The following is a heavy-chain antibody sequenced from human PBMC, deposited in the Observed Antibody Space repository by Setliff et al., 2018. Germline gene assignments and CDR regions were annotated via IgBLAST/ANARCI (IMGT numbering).Heavy chain of an antibody. CDR2: INPNSGGT. CDR3: ARSGWLREYYFDY. D-gene: IGHD5-12*01. CDR1: GYIFAYYA. V-gene: IGHV1-2*04. J-gene: IGHJ4*02. Sequence: VASVKVSCKASGYIFAYYAIHWVRQAPGQGLEWMGRINPNSGGTNYAQKFQGWVTMTRDTSISTAYMELSRLRSDDTAVYYCARSGWLREYYFDYWGQGTLVPVSS.